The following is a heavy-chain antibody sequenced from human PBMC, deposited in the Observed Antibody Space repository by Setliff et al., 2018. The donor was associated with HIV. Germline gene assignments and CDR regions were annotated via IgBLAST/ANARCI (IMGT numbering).Heavy chain of an antibody. CDR1: GGTFSSYA. J-gene: IGHJ3*02. CDR2: IIPIFGTA. CDR3: ARSRAIVVVPAAPRCAFDI. D-gene: IGHD2-2*01. Sequence: SVKVSCKASGGTFSSYAISWVRQAPGQGLEWMGGIIPIFGTANYAQKFQGRVTITADESTSTAYMELSSLRSEDTAVYYCARSRAIVVVPAAPRCAFDIWGQGTMVTVSS. V-gene: IGHV1-69*13.